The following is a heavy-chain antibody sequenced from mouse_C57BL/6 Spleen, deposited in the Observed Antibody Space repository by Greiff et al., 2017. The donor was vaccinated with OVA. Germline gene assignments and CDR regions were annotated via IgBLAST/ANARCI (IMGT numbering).Heavy chain of an antibody. CDR2: IDPETGGT. D-gene: IGHD2-4*01. CDR3: TKNYDYDEEGYAMDY. J-gene: IGHJ4*01. V-gene: IGHV1-15*01. CDR1: GYTFTDYE. Sequence: VQLQQPGAELVKPGASVTLSCKASGYTFTDYEMHWVKQTPVHGLEWIGAIDPETGGTAYNQKFKGKAILTADKSSSTAYMELRSLTSEDSAVYYCTKNYDYDEEGYAMDYWGQGTSVTVSS.